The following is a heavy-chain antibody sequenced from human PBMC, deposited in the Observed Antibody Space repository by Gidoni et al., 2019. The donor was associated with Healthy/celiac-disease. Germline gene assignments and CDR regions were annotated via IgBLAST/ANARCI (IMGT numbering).Heavy chain of an antibody. CDR3: AKGASSGWYRRNWFDP. V-gene: IGHV3-23*01. J-gene: IGHJ5*02. CDR2: ISGSGGST. D-gene: IGHD6-19*01. Sequence: EVQLLESGGGLVQPGGSLRLSCAASGFTLSSYAMSWVRQAPGKGLEWVSAISGSGGSTYYADSVKGRFTISRDNSKNTLYLQMNSLRAEDTAVYYCAKGASSGWYRRNWFDPWGQGTLVTVSS. CDR1: GFTLSSYA.